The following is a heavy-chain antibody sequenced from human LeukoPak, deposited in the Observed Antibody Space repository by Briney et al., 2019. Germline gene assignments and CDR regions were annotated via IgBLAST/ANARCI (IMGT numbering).Heavy chain of an antibody. CDR1: GGSLSGSY. J-gene: IGHJ4*02. CDR3: ASYRGYSGYDYVFYY. D-gene: IGHD5-12*01. Sequence: SETLSLTCAVYGGSLSGSYWSWIRQPPGKGLEWIGEINRSGSTNYNPSLKSRVTMSADTSKNQFSLKLSSVTAADTAVYFCASYRGYSGYDYVFYYFGQGTLVTVSS. V-gene: IGHV4-34*01. CDR2: INRSGST.